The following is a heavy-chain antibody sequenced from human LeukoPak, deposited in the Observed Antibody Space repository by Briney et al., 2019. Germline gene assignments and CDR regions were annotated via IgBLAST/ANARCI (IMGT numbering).Heavy chain of an antibody. D-gene: IGHD5-12*01. V-gene: IGHV4-39*01. CDR1: GASISGSGYY. J-gene: IGHJ4*02. CDR2: IYSSGST. CDR3: DKSGGYGIIDY. Sequence: SETLSLTCTVSGASISGSGYYWGWIRQPPGKGLEWIGSIYSSGSTYYNASLQSRVTISIETSKNQISLRLNSVTAADTAMYYCDKSGGYGIIDYWGQGTLVTVSS.